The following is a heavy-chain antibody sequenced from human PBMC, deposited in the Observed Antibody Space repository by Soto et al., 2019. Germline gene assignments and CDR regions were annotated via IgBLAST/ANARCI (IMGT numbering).Heavy chain of an antibody. CDR2: INPNSGGT. V-gene: IGHV1-2*02. D-gene: IGHD2-2*01. CDR3: ARDLIVVVPAGYYYYYYGMDV. CDR1: GYTFTGYY. Sequence: ASVKVSCKASGYTFTGYYMHWVRQAPGQGLEWMGWINPNSGGTNYAQKFQGRVTMTRDTSISTGYMELSRLRSDDTAVYYCARDLIVVVPAGYYYYYYGMDVWGQGTTVTVSS. J-gene: IGHJ6*02.